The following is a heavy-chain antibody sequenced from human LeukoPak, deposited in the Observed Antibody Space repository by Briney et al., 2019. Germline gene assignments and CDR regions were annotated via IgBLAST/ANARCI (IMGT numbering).Heavy chain of an antibody. J-gene: IGHJ4*02. CDR1: GFTFDDYG. Sequence: GGSLRLSCAASGFTFDDYGMSWVRQAPGKGLEWVSFINSGSRTIYYADSVKGRFTISRDNAKNSLYLQMNSLRDEDTAVYYCAGMGSWATRAYDYWGQGTLVTVSS. CDR2: INSGSRTI. D-gene: IGHD3-16*01. V-gene: IGHV3-48*02. CDR3: AGMGSWATRAYDY.